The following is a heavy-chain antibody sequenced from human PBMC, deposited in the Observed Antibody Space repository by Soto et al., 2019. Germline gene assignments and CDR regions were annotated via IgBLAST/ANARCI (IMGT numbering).Heavy chain of an antibody. Sequence: GGSLRLSCAASGFTFSNACMNWVRQAPGKGLEWVGRIKSKTDGGTTDYAAPVKGRFTISRDDSKNTLYLQMNSLKTEDTAVYYCTTSRWGGAHYFDYWGQGTLVTVSS. J-gene: IGHJ4*02. D-gene: IGHD7-27*01. V-gene: IGHV3-15*07. CDR3: TTSRWGGAHYFDY. CDR2: IKSKTDGGTT. CDR1: GFTFSNAC.